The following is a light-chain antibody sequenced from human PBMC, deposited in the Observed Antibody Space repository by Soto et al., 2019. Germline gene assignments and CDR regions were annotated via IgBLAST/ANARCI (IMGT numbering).Light chain of an antibody. V-gene: IGKV1-8*01. CDR1: QGISIY. Sequence: AIRMTQSPSSLSASTGDRVTITCRASQGISIYLALYQQKPGKAPKLLIYAASTLQSGVPSRFSGSGSGTDFTFTISCLQSEDFATYYCQQYYSYPLTFGGGTKVDIK. CDR2: AAS. CDR3: QQYYSYPLT. J-gene: IGKJ4*01.